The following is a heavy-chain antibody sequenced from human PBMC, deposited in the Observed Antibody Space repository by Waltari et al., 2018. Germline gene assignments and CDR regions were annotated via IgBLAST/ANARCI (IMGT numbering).Heavy chain of an antibody. D-gene: IGHD1-1*01. CDR2: SASAGHT. Sequence: EVQLVESGGGLVQPGGSLRLSCAASGFTFSSYDMHWVRQVTGERMEWGSASASAGHTSLDYSVTGRFNISRENAKNSMYLQMNSLTAGDTAVYYCVKEGVPTPGNWYFDLWGRGTLVTVSS. CDR3: VKEGVPTPGNWYFDL. V-gene: IGHV3-13*01. CDR1: GFTFSSYD. J-gene: IGHJ2*01.